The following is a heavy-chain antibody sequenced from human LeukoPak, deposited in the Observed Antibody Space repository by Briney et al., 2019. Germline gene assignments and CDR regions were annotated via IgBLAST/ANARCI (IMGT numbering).Heavy chain of an antibody. CDR2: ISSSSSST. J-gene: IGHJ2*01. CDR3: ARGIYLSLPWYFDL. D-gene: IGHD3-16*02. V-gene: IGHV3-11*05. Sequence: PGGSLRLSCAASGFTFSDYYMSWIRQAPGKGLEWVSYISSSSSSTNYADSVKGRFTISRDNAKNSLYLQMNSLRAEDTAMYYCARGIYLSLPWYFDLWGRGTLVTVSS. CDR1: GFTFSDYY.